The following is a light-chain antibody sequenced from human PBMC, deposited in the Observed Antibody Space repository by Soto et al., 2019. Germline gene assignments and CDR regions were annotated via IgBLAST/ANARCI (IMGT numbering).Light chain of an antibody. CDR1: QSISSY. V-gene: IGKV1-39*01. CDR3: QQSYSTPRT. CDR2: AAS. Sequence: DIQMTQSPSSLSASVGDRVTITCRASQSISSYLNWYQQKPGKAPKLLIYAASSLQSGVPSRFSGSGSGTDFTLTISILQPEDFATYYCQQSYSTPRTFGQGTQVEMK. J-gene: IGKJ1*01.